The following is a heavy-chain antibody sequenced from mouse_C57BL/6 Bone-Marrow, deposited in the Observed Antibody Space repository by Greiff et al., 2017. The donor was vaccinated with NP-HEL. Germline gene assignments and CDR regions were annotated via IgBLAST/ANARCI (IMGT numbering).Heavy chain of an antibody. V-gene: IGHV3-6*01. Sequence: ESGPGLVKPSQSLSLTCSVTGYSITSGYYWNWIRQFPGNKLEWMGYISYDGSNNYNPSLKNRISITRDTSKNQFFLKLNSVTTEDTATYYCARGWPFYAMDYWGQGTSVTVSS. CDR1: GYSITSGYY. D-gene: IGHD3-3*01. CDR3: ARGWPFYAMDY. CDR2: ISYDGSN. J-gene: IGHJ4*01.